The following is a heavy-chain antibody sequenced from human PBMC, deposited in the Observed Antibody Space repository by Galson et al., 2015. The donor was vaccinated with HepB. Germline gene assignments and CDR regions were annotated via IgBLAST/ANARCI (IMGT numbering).Heavy chain of an antibody. CDR2: ISAYNGNT. Sequence: SVKVSCKASGYTFTSYAMNWVRQAPGQGLEWMGWISAYNGNTNYAQKLQGRVTMTTDTSTSTAYMELRSLRSDDTAVYYCARGDYIVVVPAASYGMDVWGQGTTVTVSS. V-gene: IGHV1-18*01. D-gene: IGHD2-2*01. CDR1: GYTFTSYA. CDR3: ARGDYIVVVPAASYGMDV. J-gene: IGHJ6*02.